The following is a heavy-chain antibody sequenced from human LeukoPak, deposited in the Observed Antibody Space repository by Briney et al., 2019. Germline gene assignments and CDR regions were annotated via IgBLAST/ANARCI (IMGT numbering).Heavy chain of an antibody. CDR1: GYTFTSYY. D-gene: IGHD2-2*01. V-gene: IGHV1-46*01. Sequence: ASVTVSCTASGYTFTSYYMHWVRQAPGQGLEWMGIINPSGGSTSSAQKFQGRVTMTRDTSTSTVYMELSSLRSEDTAVYYCARESRYCSSTSCYGGFDYYYSMDVWGKGTTVTVSS. CDR2: INPSGGST. J-gene: IGHJ6*04. CDR3: ARESRYCSSTSCYGGFDYYYSMDV.